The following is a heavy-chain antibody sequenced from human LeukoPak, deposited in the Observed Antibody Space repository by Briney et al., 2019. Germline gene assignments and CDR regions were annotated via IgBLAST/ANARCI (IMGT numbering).Heavy chain of an antibody. CDR3: ARAPGDYDSANWFDP. V-gene: IGHV1-2*02. CDR1: GYTFTGYY. Sequence: GASVKVSCKASGYTFTGYYMHWVRQAPGQGLEWMGWINPNSGGTNYAQKFQGRVTMTRDTSISTAYMELSRLRSDDTAVYYCARAPGDYDSANWFDPWGQGTLVTASS. CDR2: INPNSGGT. J-gene: IGHJ5*02. D-gene: IGHD4-17*01.